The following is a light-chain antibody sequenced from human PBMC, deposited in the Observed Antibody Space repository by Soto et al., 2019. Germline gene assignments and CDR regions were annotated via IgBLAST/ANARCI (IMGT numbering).Light chain of an antibody. Sequence: QSVLTQPASVSGSPGQSITISCNGTSSDVGGYNYVSWYQHHPGKAPKLMIFDVSNRPSGVSNRFSGSKSGNTASLTISGLQPEDEADYYCSSYTTSNTRQIVFGTGTKVT. CDR3: SSYTTSNTRQIV. CDR1: SSDVGGYNY. J-gene: IGLJ1*01. V-gene: IGLV2-14*03. CDR2: DVS.